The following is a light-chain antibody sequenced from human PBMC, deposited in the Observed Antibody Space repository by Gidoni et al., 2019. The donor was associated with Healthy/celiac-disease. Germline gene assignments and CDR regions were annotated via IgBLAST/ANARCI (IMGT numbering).Light chain of an antibody. CDR2: DAS. J-gene: IGKJ5*01. Sequence: EIVLTQSPATLSLSPGARATLSCRASQSVSSYLAWYQQKPGQAPRLLIYDASNRATGIPARVSGSGSGTDFTLTISSLEPEDFAVYYCQQRSNWPPITCGQGTRLEIK. CDR1: QSVSSY. CDR3: QQRSNWPPIT. V-gene: IGKV3-11*01.